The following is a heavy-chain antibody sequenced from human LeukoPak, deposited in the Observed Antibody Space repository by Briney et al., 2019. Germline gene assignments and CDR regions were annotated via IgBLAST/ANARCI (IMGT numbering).Heavy chain of an antibody. J-gene: IGHJ6*03. Sequence: ASVKVSCKASGYTFTSYDINWVRQATGQGLEWMGWMNPNSGNTGYAQKFQGRVTITRNTSISTAYMELSSLRSEDTAVYYCARGRETAAQPDYYYMDVWGKGTTVTVSS. CDR3: ARGRETAAQPDYYYMDV. CDR2: MNPNSGNT. D-gene: IGHD6-13*01. CDR1: GYTFTSYD. V-gene: IGHV1-8*03.